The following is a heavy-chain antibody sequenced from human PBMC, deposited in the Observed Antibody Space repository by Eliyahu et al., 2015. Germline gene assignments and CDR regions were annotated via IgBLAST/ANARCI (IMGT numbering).Heavy chain of an antibody. CDR1: GCSISSGSYY. CDR2: VFATGST. CDR3: AREGGFSGQRRLDY. V-gene: IGHV4-61*02. D-gene: IGHD5-12*01. Sequence: QVQLQGSGPGLVKPSQTLSLTCTVSGCSISSGSYYWSWIRQPAGKGLEWIGRVFATGSTTNNPSLKSRVTIPIDTSKNQFSLRLSSVTAADTAVYYCAREGGFSGQRRLDYWGQGTLVTVSS. J-gene: IGHJ4*02.